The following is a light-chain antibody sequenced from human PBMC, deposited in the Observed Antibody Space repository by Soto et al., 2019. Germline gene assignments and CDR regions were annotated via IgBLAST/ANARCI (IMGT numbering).Light chain of an antibody. V-gene: IGKV3-11*01. CDR1: QSVSSY. CDR3: QQRSNLMYT. CDR2: DAS. J-gene: IGKJ2*01. Sequence: EIVWTQSPATLSLSPGERATLSCRASQSVSSYLAWYQQKPGQAPRLLIYDASSRATGIPARFSGSGSGTDFTLTISSLEPEDFAVYYCQQRSNLMYTFGQGTKLEIK.